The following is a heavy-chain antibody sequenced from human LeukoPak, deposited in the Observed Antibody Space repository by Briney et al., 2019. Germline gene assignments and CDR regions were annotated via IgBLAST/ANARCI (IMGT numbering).Heavy chain of an antibody. Sequence: SVKVSCKASGGTFISYAISWVRQAPGQGLEWMGGIIPIFGTANYAQKFQGRVTITADESTSTAYMELSSLRSEDTAVYYCARGHIVVVPAAMGVVNYYYGMDVWGQGTTVTVSS. D-gene: IGHD2-2*01. V-gene: IGHV1-69*13. CDR1: GGTFISYA. J-gene: IGHJ6*02. CDR2: IIPIFGTA. CDR3: ARGHIVVVPAAMGVVNYYYGMDV.